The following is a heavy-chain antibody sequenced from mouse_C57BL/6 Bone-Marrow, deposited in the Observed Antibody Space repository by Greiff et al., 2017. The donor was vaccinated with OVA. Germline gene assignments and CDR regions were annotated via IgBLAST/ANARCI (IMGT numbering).Heavy chain of an antibody. J-gene: IGHJ3*01. CDR2: ISSGSSTI. Sequence: EVNVVESGGGLVKPGGSLKLSCAASGFTFSDYGMHWVRQAPEKGLEWVAYISSGSSTIYYADTVKGRFTIARDNAKNTLFLQMTRLRSEDTAMYYCARGYYGSSSWFAYWGQGTLVTVSA. V-gene: IGHV5-17*01. CDR3: ARGYYGSSSWFAY. D-gene: IGHD1-1*01. CDR1: GFTFSDYG.